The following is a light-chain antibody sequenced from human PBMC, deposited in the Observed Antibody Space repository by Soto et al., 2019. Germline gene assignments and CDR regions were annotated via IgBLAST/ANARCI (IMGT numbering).Light chain of an antibody. CDR3: QQYVNSPQSPRN. J-gene: IGKJ1*01. CDR1: QSVNSAY. CDR2: GAS. V-gene: IGKV3-20*01. Sequence: EIVLTQSPGTLSLSPGERATLSCRPSQSVNSAYLAWYQQKPGQAPRLLIYGASSRATGIPDRFSGSVSGPDSTLTISSLEPEDFAVYYCQQYVNSPQSPRNFGQGTKVEIK.